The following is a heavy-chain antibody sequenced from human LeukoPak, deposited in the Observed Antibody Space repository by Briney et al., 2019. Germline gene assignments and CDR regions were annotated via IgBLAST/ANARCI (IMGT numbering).Heavy chain of an antibody. J-gene: IGHJ4*02. D-gene: IGHD1-26*01. Sequence: GGSLRLSCAASGFTFDDYAMHWVRQAPGKGLEWVSGISWNSGSIGYADSVKGRFTISRDNAKNSLYLQTNSLRAEDTALYYCAKDIDGGSYPGYFDYWGQGTLVTVSS. CDR1: GFTFDDYA. CDR3: AKDIDGGSYPGYFDY. V-gene: IGHV3-9*01. CDR2: ISWNSGSI.